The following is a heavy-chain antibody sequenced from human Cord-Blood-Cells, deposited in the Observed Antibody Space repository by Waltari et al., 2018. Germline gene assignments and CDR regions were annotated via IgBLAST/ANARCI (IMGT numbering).Heavy chain of an antibody. CDR3: AEVFGVVTYDAFDI. Sequence: QVQLVQSGAEVQKPGSSVTVSCKASGGTFSSSAISWVRQAPGQRLEWMGGCIPIFGTANDAKKFQGRVTITADESTSTAYMKMSRLRSEDTAVYYCAEVFGVVTYDAFDIWGQGTMVTVSS. CDR2: CIPIFGTA. D-gene: IGHD3-3*01. CDR1: GGTFSSSA. V-gene: IGHV1-69*12. J-gene: IGHJ3*02.